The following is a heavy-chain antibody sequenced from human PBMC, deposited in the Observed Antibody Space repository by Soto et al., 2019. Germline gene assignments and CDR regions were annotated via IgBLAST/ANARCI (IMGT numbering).Heavy chain of an antibody. J-gene: IGHJ4*02. D-gene: IGHD6-19*01. CDR2: ISGSGGST. Sequence: EVQLLGSGGGLVQPGGSLRLSCAASGFTFSSYAMNWVRQGPGKGLEWVSVISGSGGSTYYADSVKGRFTISRDNSKNTLYLLMNSLRAEDTAVYYCASRSSGWYFDYWGQGTLVTVSS. V-gene: IGHV3-23*01. CDR1: GFTFSSYA. CDR3: ASRSSGWYFDY.